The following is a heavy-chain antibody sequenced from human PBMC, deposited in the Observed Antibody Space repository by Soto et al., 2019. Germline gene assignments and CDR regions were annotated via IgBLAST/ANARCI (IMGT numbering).Heavy chain of an antibody. V-gene: IGHV3-23*01. D-gene: IGHD3-3*01. Sequence: QPGGSLRLSCAASGFTFSSYAMSWVRQAPGKGLEWVSAISGSGGSTYYADSVKGRFTISRDNSKNTLYLQMNSLRAEDTAVYYCATPYYDFWSGLSQVAYWGQGTLGPSPQ. CDR2: ISGSGGST. CDR1: GFTFSSYA. J-gene: IGHJ4*02. CDR3: ATPYYDFWSGLSQVAY.